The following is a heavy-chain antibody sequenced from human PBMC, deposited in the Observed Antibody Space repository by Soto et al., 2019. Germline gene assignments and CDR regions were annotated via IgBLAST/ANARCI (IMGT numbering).Heavy chain of an antibody. V-gene: IGHV1-69*13. CDR1: GGTFSSYA. D-gene: IGHD6-6*01. J-gene: IGHJ5*02. CDR2: IIPIFGTA. Sequence: SVKVSCKASGGTFSSYAISWVRQAPGQGLEWMGGIIPIFGTANYAQKFQGRVTITADESTSTAYMELSSLRSEDTAVYYCARENGQLALHWFDPWGQGTLVTVSS. CDR3: ARENGQLALHWFDP.